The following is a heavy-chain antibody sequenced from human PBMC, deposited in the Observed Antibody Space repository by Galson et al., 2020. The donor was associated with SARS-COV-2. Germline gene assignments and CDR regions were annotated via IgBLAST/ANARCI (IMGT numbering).Heavy chain of an antibody. V-gene: IGHV3-33*01. Sequence: GESLRLSCAASGLTFSGYGMHWVRQAPGKGLEWVALIFHDGNKIYYADSVKGRFTISRDKSKNTLYLEMNSLRAEDTAVYYCAGLRTNWYFDYWGQGTLVTVAS. CDR2: IFHDGNKI. J-gene: IGHJ4*02. CDR1: GLTFSGYG. D-gene: IGHD1-1*01. CDR3: AGLRTNWYFDY.